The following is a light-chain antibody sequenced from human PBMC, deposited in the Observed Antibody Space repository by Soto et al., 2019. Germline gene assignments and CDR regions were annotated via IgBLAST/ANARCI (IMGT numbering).Light chain of an antibody. CDR2: AAS. J-gene: IGKJ4*01. Sequence: DIQMTQSPSSLSASVGDRVTITCRASQSISSYLNWYQQKPGKAPKLLIYAASSLQSGVPSRFSGSGSGTDFTLTISSLQPEDSATYYCQQFNTFLPTFGGGTKVDIK. V-gene: IGKV1-39*01. CDR1: QSISSY. CDR3: QQFNTFLPT.